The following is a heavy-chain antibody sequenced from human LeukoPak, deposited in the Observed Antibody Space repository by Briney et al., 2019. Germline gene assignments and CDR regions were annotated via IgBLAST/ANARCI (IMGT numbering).Heavy chain of an antibody. Sequence: GGSLRLSCAASGFTFNSYWMHWVRQAPGKGLEWVSGISDSGDQTYYADSVRARFTISRDNSKNTLYLQVNSLRAEDTALYYCAKEITLTTAYFDYWGQGTLVTVSS. CDR2: ISDSGDQT. CDR3: AKEITLTTAYFDY. D-gene: IGHD4-17*01. V-gene: IGHV3-23*01. CDR1: GFTFNSYW. J-gene: IGHJ4*02.